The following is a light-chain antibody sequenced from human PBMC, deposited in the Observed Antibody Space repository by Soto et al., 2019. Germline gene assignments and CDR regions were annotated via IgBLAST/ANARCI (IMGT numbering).Light chain of an antibody. CDR1: SSNIGAGYD. J-gene: IGLJ2*01. CDR3: QSYDSSLGL. Sequence: QSVLTQPPSVSGAPGQRVTISCTGSSSNIGAGYDVHWYQQLPGTAPKLLIYGNSNRPSGVPDRFSGSKSGTSASLAITGLQAEDEADYYCQSYDSSLGLFGGGPKLTVL. V-gene: IGLV1-40*01. CDR2: GNS.